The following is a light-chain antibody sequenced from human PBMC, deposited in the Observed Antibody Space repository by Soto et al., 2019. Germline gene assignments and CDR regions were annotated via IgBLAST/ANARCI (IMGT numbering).Light chain of an antibody. V-gene: IGKV1-5*03. CDR2: KAS. Sequence: DIQMTQSPSTLSGSVGDRVTITCRASQTISSWLAWYQQKPGKAPKLLIYKASTLQSGVPSTFSGSGSGTEFTLTISSLQPDDSSSYYCQHYFRYPWTFGQGTKVDIK. J-gene: IGKJ1*01. CDR3: QHYFRYPWT. CDR1: QTISSW.